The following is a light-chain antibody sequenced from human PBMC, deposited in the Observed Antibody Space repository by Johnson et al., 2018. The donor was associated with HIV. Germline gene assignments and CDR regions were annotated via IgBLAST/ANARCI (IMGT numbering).Light chain of an antibody. J-gene: IGLJ1*01. CDR1: SSNIGNNY. Sequence: QSVLTQPPSVSAAPGQKVTISCSVSSSNIGNNYVSWYQQLPGTAPKLLIYENNKRPSGIPDRFSGSKSGTSATLGITGLQTGDEADYYCGTLYSSLSAAPFRTRTKVTVL. CDR2: ENN. V-gene: IGLV1-51*02. CDR3: GTLYSSLSAAP.